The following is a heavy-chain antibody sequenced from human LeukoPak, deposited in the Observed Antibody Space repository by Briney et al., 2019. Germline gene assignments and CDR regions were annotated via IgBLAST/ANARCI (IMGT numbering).Heavy chain of an antibody. CDR1: GFTFSSYG. J-gene: IGHJ6*02. CDR2: ISYDGSNK. V-gene: IGHV3-30*18. Sequence: GGSLRLSCAASGFTFSSYGMHWVRQAPGKGLKWVAVISYDGSNKYYADSVKGRFTISRDNSKNTLYLQMNSLRAEDTAVYYCAKDMSSETFWPYYYGMDVWGQGTTVTVSS. CDR3: AKDMSSETFWPYYYGMDV. D-gene: IGHD6-19*01.